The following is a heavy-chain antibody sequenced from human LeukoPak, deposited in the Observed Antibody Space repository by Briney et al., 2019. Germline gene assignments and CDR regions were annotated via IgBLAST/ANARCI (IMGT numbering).Heavy chain of an antibody. Sequence: ASVKVSCKGSGYTFSRYAMNWVRQAPGQGLEWMGWINPNSGGTNYAQKFQGRVTMTRDTSISTAYMELSRLRSDDTAVYYCAREAAGVSCFDYWGQGTLVTVSS. CDR1: GYTFSRYA. CDR2: INPNSGGT. V-gene: IGHV1-2*02. CDR3: AREAAGVSCFDY. J-gene: IGHJ4*02. D-gene: IGHD2-2*01.